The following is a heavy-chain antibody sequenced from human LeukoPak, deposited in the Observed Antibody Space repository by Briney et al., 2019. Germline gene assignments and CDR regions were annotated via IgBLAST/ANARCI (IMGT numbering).Heavy chain of an antibody. J-gene: IGHJ6*03. D-gene: IGHD6-19*01. CDR3: ARGLEAVAGSSYYYYYYMDV. CDR1: GGSISSYY. Sequence: SETLSLTCTVSGGSISSYYWSWIRQPAGKGLEWIGRIYTSGSTNYNPSLKSRVTISVDTSKNQFSLKLCSVTAADTAVYYCARGLEAVAGSSYYYYYYMDVWGKGTTVTVSS. CDR2: IYTSGST. V-gene: IGHV4-4*07.